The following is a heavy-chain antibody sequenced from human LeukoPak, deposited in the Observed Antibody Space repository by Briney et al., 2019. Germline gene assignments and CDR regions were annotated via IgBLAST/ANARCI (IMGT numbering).Heavy chain of an antibody. V-gene: IGHV4-34*01. CDR3: ARGKRWLQYRYYFDY. Sequence: SETLSLTCAVYGGSFSGYYWSWIRQPPGKGLEWIGEINHSGSTNYNPSLKSRVTISVDTSKNQFSLKLSSVTAADTAVYYCARGKRWLQYRYYFDYWGQGTLVTVSS. J-gene: IGHJ4*02. CDR2: INHSGST. D-gene: IGHD5-24*01. CDR1: GGSFSGYY.